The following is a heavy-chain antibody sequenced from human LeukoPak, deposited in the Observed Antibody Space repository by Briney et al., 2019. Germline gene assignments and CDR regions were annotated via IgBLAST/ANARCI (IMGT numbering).Heavy chain of an antibody. CDR1: GTSITSYY. Sequence: PSEGLSLTCTVSGTSITSYYWNWIRQAPGQGPEWIGYGHYSGNTKYNPPLKSRVTISVDTSKNQFSLRLSSVTAADTAVYFCAKWASDNRAFDLWGRGTLATVSS. V-gene: IGHV4-59*08. CDR2: GHYSGNT. CDR3: AKWASDNRAFDL. J-gene: IGHJ4*02. D-gene: IGHD2-8*01.